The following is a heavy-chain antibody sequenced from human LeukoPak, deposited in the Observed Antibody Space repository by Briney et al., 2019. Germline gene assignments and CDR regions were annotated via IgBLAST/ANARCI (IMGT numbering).Heavy chain of an antibody. V-gene: IGHV3-74*01. D-gene: IGHD4-17*01. Sequence: PGGSLRLSCAASGFTFSSYWMHWVRQAPGKGLVWVSRINSDGSSTSYADSVKGRFTISRDNAKNTLYLQMNSLRAEDTAVYYCASVVDDYGDSRFDYWGQGTLVTVSS. CDR2: INSDGSST. J-gene: IGHJ4*02. CDR3: ASVVDDYGDSRFDY. CDR1: GFTFSSYW.